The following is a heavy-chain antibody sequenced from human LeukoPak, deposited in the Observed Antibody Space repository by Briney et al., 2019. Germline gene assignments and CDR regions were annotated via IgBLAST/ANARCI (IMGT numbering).Heavy chain of an antibody. CDR1: GGSFSGYY. V-gene: IGHV4-34*01. D-gene: IGHD3-22*01. Sequence: PSETLSLTCAVYGGSFSGYYWSWIRQPPGKGLEWIGEINHSGSTNYNPSLKSRVTISVDTSKNQFSLKLSPVTAADTAVYYCARLRNSPAYDSSGYYLGDDYWGQGTLVTVSS. J-gene: IGHJ4*02. CDR3: ARLRNSPAYDSSGYYLGDDY. CDR2: INHSGST.